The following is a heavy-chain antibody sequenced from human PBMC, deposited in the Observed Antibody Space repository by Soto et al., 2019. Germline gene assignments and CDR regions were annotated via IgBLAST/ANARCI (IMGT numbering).Heavy chain of an antibody. CDR1: GGSISSYY. Sequence: QVQLQESGPGLVKPSETLSLTCTVSGGSISSYYWSWIRQPPGKGLEWIGYIYYSGSTYYNPSLKSRVTISVDTSKTQFSLKLSSVTAADTAVYYCPTLGYYDSSGYRDYWGQGTLVTVSS. D-gene: IGHD3-22*01. J-gene: IGHJ4*02. CDR3: PTLGYYDSSGYRDY. CDR2: IYYSGST. V-gene: IGHV4-59*04.